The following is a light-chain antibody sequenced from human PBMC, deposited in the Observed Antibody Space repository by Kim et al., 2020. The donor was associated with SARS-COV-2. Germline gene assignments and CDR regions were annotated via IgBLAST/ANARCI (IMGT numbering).Light chain of an antibody. Sequence: QSITISCTGPSSDVGGYNYVSWYQQHPGKAPKLMIYDVSKRPSGVSNRFSGSKSGNTASLTISGLQAEDEADYYCSSYTSSSTWVFGTGTKVTVL. J-gene: IGLJ1*01. V-gene: IGLV2-14*04. CDR3: SSYTSSSTWV. CDR1: SSDVGGYNY. CDR2: DVS.